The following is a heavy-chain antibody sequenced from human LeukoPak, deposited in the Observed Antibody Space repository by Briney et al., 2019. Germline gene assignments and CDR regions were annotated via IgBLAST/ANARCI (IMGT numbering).Heavy chain of an antibody. CDR1: GFTFSRYV. D-gene: IGHD5-18*01. CDR2: ISDSGGST. V-gene: IGHV3-23*01. J-gene: IGHJ3*02. Sequence: PGGSLRLSCAASGFTFSRYVMSWVRQAPGKGLEWVSAISDSGGSTYYADSVKGRFTISRDNSKNTLYLQMNSLRAEDTAVYYCAKALGYRYGPNDAFDIWGQGTMVTVSS. CDR3: AKALGYRYGPNDAFDI.